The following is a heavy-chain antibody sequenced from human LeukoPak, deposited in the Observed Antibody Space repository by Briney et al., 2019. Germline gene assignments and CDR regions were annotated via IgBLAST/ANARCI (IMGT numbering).Heavy chain of an antibody. J-gene: IGHJ3*02. CDR3: AKDSAAYYYAPDAFYI. D-gene: IGHD3-10*01. Sequence: GRSLRLSCAASGFTFDDYAMHWVRQAPGKGLEWVSGISWNSGSIGYADSVKGRFTISRDNAKNSLYLQMNSLRAEDTALYYCAKDSAAYYYAPDAFYIWGQGTMVTVSS. CDR2: ISWNSGSI. V-gene: IGHV3-9*01. CDR1: GFTFDDYA.